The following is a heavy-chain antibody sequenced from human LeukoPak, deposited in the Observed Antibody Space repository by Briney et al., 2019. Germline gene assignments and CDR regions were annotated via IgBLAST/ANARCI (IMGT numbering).Heavy chain of an antibody. CDR2: INHSGST. J-gene: IGHJ6*03. Sequence: SETLSLTCAVYGGSFSGYYWSWIRQPPGKGLEWIGVINHSGSTNYNPSLKSRVTISVDTSKNRFSLKLSSVTAADTAVYYCACITMVQGVLSGSAPNYYYYMDVWGKGTTVTVSS. D-gene: IGHD3-10*01. CDR3: ACITMVQGVLSGSAPNYYYYMDV. CDR1: GGSFSGYY. V-gene: IGHV4-34*01.